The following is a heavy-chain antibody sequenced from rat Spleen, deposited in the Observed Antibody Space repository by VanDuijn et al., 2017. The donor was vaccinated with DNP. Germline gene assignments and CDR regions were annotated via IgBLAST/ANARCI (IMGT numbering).Heavy chain of an antibody. Sequence: EVQLLESGGGLVQPGRSMKLSCAASGFTFSNYDMAWVRQAPTKGLEWVASISTSGGSTYYRDSVKGRFTVSRDNAKSTLYLQMDSLRSEDTATYYCARQEYFDYWGQGVMVTVSS. J-gene: IGHJ2*01. CDR2: ISTSGGST. V-gene: IGHV5-25*01. CDR1: GFTFSNYD. CDR3: ARQEYFDY.